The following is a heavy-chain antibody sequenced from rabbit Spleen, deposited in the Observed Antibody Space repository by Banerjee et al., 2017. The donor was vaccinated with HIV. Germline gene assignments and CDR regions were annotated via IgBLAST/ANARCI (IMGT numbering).Heavy chain of an antibody. J-gene: IGHJ4*01. V-gene: IGHV1S45*01. D-gene: IGHD8-1*01. Sequence: QEQLEESGGGLVQPGASLTLTCTASGFSFSSNYYMCWVRQAPGKGLEWIACIAAGTSGSTYYASWAKGRFTISKPSSTTVTLQMTSLTAADTATYFCARDSAGSAYYTYYFNLWGPGTLVTVS. CDR2: IAAGTSGST. CDR1: GFSFSSNYY. CDR3: ARDSAGSAYYTYYFNL.